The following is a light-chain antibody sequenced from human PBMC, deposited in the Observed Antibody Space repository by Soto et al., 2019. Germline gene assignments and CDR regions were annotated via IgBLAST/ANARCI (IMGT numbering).Light chain of an antibody. CDR2: GNS. J-gene: IGLJ1*01. Sequence: QSVLTQPPSVSGAPGQRVTISCSGSSSNSGAGYDVHWYQQLPGTAPKLLMYGNSNRPSGVPDRFSGSKSGTSASLAITGLQAEDEADYYCQSYDSSLIGSVFGTGTKVTVL. V-gene: IGLV1-40*01. CDR3: QSYDSSLIGSV. CDR1: SSNSGAGYD.